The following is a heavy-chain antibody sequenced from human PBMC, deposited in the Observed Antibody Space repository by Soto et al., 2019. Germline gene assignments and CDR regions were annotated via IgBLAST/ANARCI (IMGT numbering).Heavy chain of an antibody. CDR3: ARQHPLDSRVWYN. J-gene: IGHJ4*02. Sequence: GESLKISCKGSGYSFAGYWITWVRQMPGKGLEWMGRIDPSDSQTYYSPSFRGHVTISAAKSITTVFLQWSSLRASDTAMYYCARQHPLDSRVWYNWGQGTLVTVSS. CDR1: GYSFAGYW. V-gene: IGHV5-10-1*01. D-gene: IGHD6-19*01. CDR2: IDPSDSQT.